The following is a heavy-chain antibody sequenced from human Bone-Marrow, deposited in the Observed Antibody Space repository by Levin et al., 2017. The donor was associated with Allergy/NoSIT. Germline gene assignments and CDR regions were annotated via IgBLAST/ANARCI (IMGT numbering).Heavy chain of an antibody. CDR3: ARRTFGAVEMATMGMNWFDP. CDR2: IYPGDSDT. D-gene: IGHD5-24*01. V-gene: IGHV5-51*01. J-gene: IGHJ5*02. CDR1: GYSFTSYW. Sequence: GGSLRLSCKGSGYSFTSYWIGWVRQMPGNGLEWMGIIYPGDSDTRYSPSFQGQVTISADKSISTAYLQWSSLKASDTAMYYCARRTFGAVEMATMGMNWFDPWGQGTLVTVSS.